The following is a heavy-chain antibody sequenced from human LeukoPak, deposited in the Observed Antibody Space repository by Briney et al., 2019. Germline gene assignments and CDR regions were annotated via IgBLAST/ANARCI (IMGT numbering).Heavy chain of an antibody. CDR3: AKDSAITGYSSGWFYFDY. Sequence: GGSLRLSCAASGFTFSSYAVSWVRQAPGKGLEWVSAISGSGGSTYYADSVKGRFTISRDNAKNSLYLQMNSLRAEDTALYYCAKDSAITGYSSGWFYFDYWGQGTLVTVSS. V-gene: IGHV3-23*01. J-gene: IGHJ4*02. CDR1: GFTFSSYA. D-gene: IGHD6-19*01. CDR2: ISGSGGST.